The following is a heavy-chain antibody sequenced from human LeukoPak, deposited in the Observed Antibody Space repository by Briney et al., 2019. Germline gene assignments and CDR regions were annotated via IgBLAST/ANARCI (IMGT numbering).Heavy chain of an antibody. D-gene: IGHD3-3*01. CDR1: GGSISSYY. Sequence: SETLSLTCTVSGGSISSYYWSWIRQPAGKGLEWIGRIYTSGSTSYNPSLKSRVTMSVDTSKNQFSLKLSSVTAADTAVYYCASTPVLRFLEWLLNWGQGTLVTVSS. J-gene: IGHJ4*02. V-gene: IGHV4-4*07. CDR2: IYTSGST. CDR3: ASTPVLRFLEWLLN.